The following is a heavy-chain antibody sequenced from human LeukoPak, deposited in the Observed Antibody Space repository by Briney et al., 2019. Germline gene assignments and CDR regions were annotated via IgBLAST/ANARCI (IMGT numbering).Heavy chain of an antibody. J-gene: IGHJ4*02. CDR1: GGVLNTEA. CDR3: ARTFGPYYFDN. D-gene: IGHD3/OR15-3a*01. CDR2: IVPLFHTA. Sequence: SVKVSCKTSGGVLNTEAISWVRQAPGQGLEWMGGIVPLFHTASYAETFQGRLALTADESTTTVYMELSSLRSEDTAVYFCARTFGPYYFDNWGQGTLVTVS. V-gene: IGHV1-69*01.